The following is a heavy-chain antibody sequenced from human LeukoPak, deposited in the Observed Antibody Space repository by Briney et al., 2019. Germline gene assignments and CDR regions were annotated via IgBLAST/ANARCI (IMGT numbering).Heavy chain of an antibody. D-gene: IGHD5-24*01. Sequence: PSETLSLTCTVSGGSISSGSYYWSWIRQPAGKGLEWIGRIYTSGSTNYNPSLKSRVTISVDTSKNQFSLKLSSVTAADTAVYYGARGGGWLQLRAFDIWGQGTMVTVSS. J-gene: IGHJ3*02. CDR1: GGSISSGSYY. V-gene: IGHV4-61*02. CDR3: ARGGGWLQLRAFDI. CDR2: IYTSGST.